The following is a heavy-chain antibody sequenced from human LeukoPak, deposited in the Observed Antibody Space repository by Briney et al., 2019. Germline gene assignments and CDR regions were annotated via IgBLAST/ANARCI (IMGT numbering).Heavy chain of an antibody. J-gene: IGHJ4*02. CDR3: ARGRRTIFGVVIMKSFDY. D-gene: IGHD3-3*01. Sequence: ASVKVSCKASGYTFTGYYMHWVRQAPGQGLEWMGWINPNSGGTNYAQKFQGRVTMTRDTSISTAYMELSRLRSDDTAVYYCARGRRTIFGVVIMKSFDYWGQGALVTVSS. CDR2: INPNSGGT. V-gene: IGHV1-2*02. CDR1: GYTFTGYY.